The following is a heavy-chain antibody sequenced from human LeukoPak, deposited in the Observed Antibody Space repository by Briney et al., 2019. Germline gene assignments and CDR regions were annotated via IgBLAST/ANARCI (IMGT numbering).Heavy chain of an antibody. CDR1: GFTFSDYY. Sequence: GGSLRLSCAASGFTFSDYYMSWIRQAPGKGLEWVAYISSSNNYTNYADSVKGRFTISRDNAKNSLYLQTNSPRAEDTAVYFCARARIADIDFRFDYWGQGTLVTVSS. CDR3: ARARIADIDFRFDY. V-gene: IGHV3-11*06. CDR2: ISSSNNYT. D-gene: IGHD6-13*01. J-gene: IGHJ4*02.